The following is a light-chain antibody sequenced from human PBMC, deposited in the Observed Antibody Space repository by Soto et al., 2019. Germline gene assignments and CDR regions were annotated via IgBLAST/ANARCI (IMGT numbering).Light chain of an antibody. V-gene: IGKV3-15*01. CDR3: QQYNNWPPIT. CDR2: TAS. J-gene: IGKJ5*01. Sequence: EIVMTQSPATLSVSPGERVTLSCRASQSVSSDLAWYQQKPGQAPRLLFYTASNRATGTPARFSGSGSGTEFTLTISSLQSEDFAVYYCQQYNNWPPITFGQGTRLENK. CDR1: QSVSSD.